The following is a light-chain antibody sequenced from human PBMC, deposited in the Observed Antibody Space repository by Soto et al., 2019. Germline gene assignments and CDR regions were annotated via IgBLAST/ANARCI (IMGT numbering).Light chain of an antibody. CDR3: YSYAGSSNWGV. CDR2: EVS. CDR1: SSDVGGYNY. J-gene: IGLJ2*01. Sequence: QSVLTQPPSASGSPGQSVAISCTGTSSDVGGYNYVSWYQQHPGKAPKLMIYEVSKRPSGVPNRFSGSKSGNTASLTVSGLQTEDEAVYYCYSYAGSSNWGVFGGGTKLTVL. V-gene: IGLV2-8*01.